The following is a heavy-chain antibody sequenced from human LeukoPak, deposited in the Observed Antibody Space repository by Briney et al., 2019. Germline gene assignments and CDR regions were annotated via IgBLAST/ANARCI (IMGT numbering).Heavy chain of an antibody. J-gene: IGHJ4*02. CDR1: GGSFSGYY. V-gene: IGHV4-34*01. Sequence: SEILSLTCAVYGGSFSGYYWSWIRQPPGKGLEWIGEINHSGSTNYNPSLKSRVTISVDTSKNQFSLKLSSVTAADTAVYYCARSHTPQYYYDSSGLYYWGQGTLVTVSS. CDR2: INHSGST. D-gene: IGHD3-22*01. CDR3: ARSHTPQYYYDSSGLYY.